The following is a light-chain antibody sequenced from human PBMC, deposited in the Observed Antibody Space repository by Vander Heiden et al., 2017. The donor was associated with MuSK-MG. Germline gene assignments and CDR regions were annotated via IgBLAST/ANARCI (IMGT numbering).Light chain of an antibody. CDR3: QAWASNLRV. CDR1: YLENKF. CDR2: QNF. J-gene: IGLJ3*02. Sequence: SYELIQPSSVSVSPGQTASITCSGEYLENKFLSWYQQKAGQPPVLVIYQNFRRPSGIPERFSGSSFGSTATLTISGTQAMDEADYFCQAWASNLRVFGGGTKLTVL. V-gene: IGLV3-1*01.